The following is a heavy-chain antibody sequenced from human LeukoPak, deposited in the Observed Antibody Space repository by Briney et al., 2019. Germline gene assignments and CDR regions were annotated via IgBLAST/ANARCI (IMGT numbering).Heavy chain of an antibody. CDR1: GGSLSGYS. CDR2: LNHSGST. Sequence: SETLSLNCAVYGGSLSGYSWSWIRQPPGKGLEWIGELNHSGSTNYNPSLKGRVTISVDTSKNQFSLKLSSVTAADSAFYYCARVPGRPAAVFDYWGQGTLVTVSS. J-gene: IGHJ4*02. D-gene: IGHD2-2*01. CDR3: ARVPGRPAAVFDY. V-gene: IGHV4-34*01.